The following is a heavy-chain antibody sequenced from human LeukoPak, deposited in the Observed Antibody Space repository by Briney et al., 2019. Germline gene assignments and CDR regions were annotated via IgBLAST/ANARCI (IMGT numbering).Heavy chain of an antibody. J-gene: IGHJ6*03. D-gene: IGHD6-6*01. CDR2: IYYSGST. Sequence: PSETLSLTCTVSGGSISSGSYYWSWIRQPAGKGLEWIGRIYYSGSTYYNPSLKSRVTISVDTSKNQFSLKLSSVTAADTAVYYCARDTYSSSSLYMDVWGKGTTVTVSS. CDR1: GGSISSGSYY. V-gene: IGHV4-61*10. CDR3: ARDTYSSSSLYMDV.